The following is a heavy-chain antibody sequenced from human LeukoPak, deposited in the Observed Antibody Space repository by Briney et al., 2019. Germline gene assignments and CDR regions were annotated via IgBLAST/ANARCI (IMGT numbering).Heavy chain of an antibody. CDR3: AKDLRLPPDYDDRSVYTALDI. CDR1: GFIFSSYA. CDR2: ISYDGRHK. J-gene: IGHJ3*02. D-gene: IGHD3-22*01. V-gene: IGHV3-30*18. Sequence: GGSLRLSCTASGFIFSSYAMHWVRQAPGKGLEWVALISYDGRHKYYVDSVKGRFTISRDNSRTTLYLQMNSLRAEDTAVYYCAKDLRLPPDYDDRSVYTALDIWGQGTMVTVSS.